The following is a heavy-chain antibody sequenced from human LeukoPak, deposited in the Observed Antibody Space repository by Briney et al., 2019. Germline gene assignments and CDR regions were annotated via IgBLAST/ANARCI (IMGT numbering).Heavy chain of an antibody. J-gene: IGHJ2*01. D-gene: IGHD5-24*01. CDR2: IYYSGST. V-gene: IGHV4-59*01. Sequence: SETLSLTCNVSGGSLSNFYWNWIRQPPGKGLEWIGYIYYSGSTSYNPSLKSGVTISADTSKNQVSLKLSSVTAADTAVYYCARERWMATIIRNWYFDLWGRGTLVTVSS. CDR3: ARERWMATIIRNWYFDL. CDR1: GGSLSNFY.